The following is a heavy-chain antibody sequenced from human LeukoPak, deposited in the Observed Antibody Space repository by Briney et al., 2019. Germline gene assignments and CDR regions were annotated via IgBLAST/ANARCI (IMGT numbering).Heavy chain of an antibody. V-gene: IGHV3-23*01. J-gene: IGHJ5*02. CDR3: AKQGLDSSGWYDWFDP. D-gene: IGHD6-19*01. CDR2: ISGSGGST. CDR1: GFTFSSYA. Sequence: GGSLRLSCAASGFTFSSYAMSWVRQAPGKGLEWVSAISGSGGSTYYADSVKGRFTISRDNSKSTLYLQMNSLRAEDTAVYYCAKQGLDSSGWYDWFDPWGQGTLVTVSS.